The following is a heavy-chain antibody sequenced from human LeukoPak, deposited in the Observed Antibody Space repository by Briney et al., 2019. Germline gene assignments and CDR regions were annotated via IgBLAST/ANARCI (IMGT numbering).Heavy chain of an antibody. CDR3: ARDYDFWSGHPPFDY. CDR1: GFNFSSYG. D-gene: IGHD3-3*01. J-gene: IGHJ4*02. CDR2: IWYVGSNK. Sequence: PGGSLRLSCSASGFNFSSYGMHWVRQAPRKGLAWVAVIWYVGSNKYYADSVKGRFTISRDNSKNTLYLQMNSLRAEDTAVYYCARDYDFWSGHPPFDYWGQGTLVTVSS. V-gene: IGHV3-33*01.